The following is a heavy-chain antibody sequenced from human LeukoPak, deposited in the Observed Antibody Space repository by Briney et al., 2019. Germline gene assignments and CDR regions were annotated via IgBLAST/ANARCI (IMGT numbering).Heavy chain of an antibody. Sequence: PGVSLRLSCAASGFSFSNYAMTWARQAPGKGLEWVSSISGSGTSTYYADSVKGRFTISRDNSKNTVYLQMNSLRVEDTAVYYCANDLPGKVWFDSWGQGTLVIVSS. D-gene: IGHD1-14*01. J-gene: IGHJ5*01. CDR3: ANDLPGKVWFDS. CDR1: GFSFSNYA. CDR2: ISGSGTST. V-gene: IGHV3-23*01.